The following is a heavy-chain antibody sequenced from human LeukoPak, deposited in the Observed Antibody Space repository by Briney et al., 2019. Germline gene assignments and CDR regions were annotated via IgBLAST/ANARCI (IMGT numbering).Heavy chain of an antibody. D-gene: IGHD3-22*01. CDR3: ARRNFYDSTGASFDY. V-gene: IGHV4-39*01. J-gene: IGHJ4*02. CDR1: GGSISSSSYY. Sequence: ASETLSLTCTVSGGSISSSSYYWGWIRQPPGKGLEWIGNIYYSGSTYYNPSLKSRVTISVDTSKNQFSLKLSSVTAADTAVYYCARRNFYDSTGASFDYWGQGTLVTVSS. CDR2: IYYSGST.